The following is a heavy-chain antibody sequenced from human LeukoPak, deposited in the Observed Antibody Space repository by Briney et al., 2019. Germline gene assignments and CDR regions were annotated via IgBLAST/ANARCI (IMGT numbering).Heavy chain of an antibody. Sequence: SETLSLTCTVSGGSVSSGSYYWSWIRQPPGTGLEWIGYIYYSGSTNYNPSLKSRVTISVDTSKNQFSLKLSSVTAADTAVYYCARDPLHDYGDKFDYWGQGTLVTVSS. J-gene: IGHJ4*02. D-gene: IGHD4-17*01. CDR2: IYYSGST. V-gene: IGHV4-61*01. CDR1: GGSVSSGSYY. CDR3: ARDPLHDYGDKFDY.